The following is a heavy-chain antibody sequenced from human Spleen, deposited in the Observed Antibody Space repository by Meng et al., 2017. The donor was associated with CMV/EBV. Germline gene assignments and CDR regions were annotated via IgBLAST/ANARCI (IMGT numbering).Heavy chain of an antibody. D-gene: IGHD2-8*02. CDR1: GGSFSGYY. CDR2: INQSGYT. CDR3: ARTSGGSYFDY. V-gene: IGHV4-34*01. Sequence: SETLSLTCAVYGGSFSGYYWNWIRQAPGTGLEWIGEINQSGYTNYNPSLKSRATISVDTSKNQFSLRLNSVTAADTALYYCARTSGGSYFDYWGQGTLVTVSS. J-gene: IGHJ4*02.